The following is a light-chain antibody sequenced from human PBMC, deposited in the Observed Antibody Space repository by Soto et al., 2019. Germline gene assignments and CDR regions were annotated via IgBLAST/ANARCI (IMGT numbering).Light chain of an antibody. CDR2: DVR. CDR3: SSFRSTSTLYV. Sequence: QSALTQPASVSGSPGQSITISCTGTSSDVGAYNYVSWYQQHPGKAPKLMIYDVRNRPSGVSNRFSGSKSGNTASLTISGFQAEDEADYYCSSFRSTSTLYVFGNGTKLTVL. V-gene: IGLV2-14*01. J-gene: IGLJ1*01. CDR1: SSDVGAYNY.